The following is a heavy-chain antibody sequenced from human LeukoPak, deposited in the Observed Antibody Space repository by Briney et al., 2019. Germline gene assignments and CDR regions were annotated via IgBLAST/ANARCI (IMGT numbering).Heavy chain of an antibody. D-gene: IGHD3-22*01. J-gene: IGHJ5*02. V-gene: IGHV3-49*04. CDR2: IRKTSYGGTT. CDR1: GFTFGDYA. Sequence: GGSLRLSCTGSGFTFGDYAINCVRQAPGKGLDWVGLIRKTSYGGTTEYAASVKGRFIISRDDSKSMAYLQMSSLKTEDTALYYCTRDTGGYYPNWFDPWGQGTLVTVSS. CDR3: TRDTGGYYPNWFDP.